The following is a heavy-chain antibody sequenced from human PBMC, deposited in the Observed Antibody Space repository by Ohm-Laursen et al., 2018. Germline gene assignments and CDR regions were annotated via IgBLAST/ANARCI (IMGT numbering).Heavy chain of an antibody. D-gene: IGHD2-15*01. CDR2: ISSNGDST. J-gene: IGHJ4*01. Sequence: GSLRLSCSASGFTLNNHAMYWVRQAPGRGLEYISAISSNGDSTYYANSVKGRFTISTDNSKNTLYLQMGSLRAEDMAVYYCARGYCSGGTCSDYFDSWGHGALVTVSS. CDR3: ARGYCSGGTCSDYFDS. CDR1: GFTLNNHA. V-gene: IGHV3-64*01.